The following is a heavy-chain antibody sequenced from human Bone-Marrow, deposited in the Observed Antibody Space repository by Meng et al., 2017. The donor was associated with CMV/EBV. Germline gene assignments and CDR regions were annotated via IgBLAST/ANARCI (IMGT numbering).Heavy chain of an antibody. J-gene: IGHJ4*02. V-gene: IGHV1-8*01. CDR3: ARSFTARDLYYFDY. CDR2: MNPNSGNT. CDR1: GYTFTSYD. D-gene: IGHD5-24*01. Sequence: ASVKVSCKASGYTFTSYDINWVRQATGQGLEWMGWMNPNSGNTGYAQKFQGRVTMTRNTSISTAYMELSSLRSEDTAVYYSARSFTARDLYYFDYWGQGTLVTVSS.